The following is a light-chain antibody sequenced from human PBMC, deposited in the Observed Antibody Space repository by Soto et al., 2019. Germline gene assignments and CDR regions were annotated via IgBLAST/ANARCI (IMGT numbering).Light chain of an antibody. J-gene: IGLJ1*01. CDR2: EGS. V-gene: IGLV2-14*02. CDR3: GTWDSSLTTFV. Sequence: QSVLTQPASVSGSPGQSITISCTGTSSDVGSYNLVSWYQQHPGKAPKLMIYEGSKRPSGVSNRFSGSKSGTSATLGITGLQTGDEADYYCGTWDSSLTTFVFGTGTKVTVL. CDR1: SSDVGSYNL.